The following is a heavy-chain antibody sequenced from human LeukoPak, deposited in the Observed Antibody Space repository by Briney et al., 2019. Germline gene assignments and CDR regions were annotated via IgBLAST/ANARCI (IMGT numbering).Heavy chain of an antibody. V-gene: IGHV3-23*01. CDR1: GFTFSSYA. CDR3: ARDLGVYASTPDY. J-gene: IGHJ4*02. Sequence: TGGSLRLSCAASGFTFSSYAMSWVRQAPGKGLEWVSAISGSGGSTYYADSVKGRFTISRDNSKNTLYLQMNSLRAEDTAVYYCARDLGVYASTPDYWGQGTLVTVSS. CDR2: ISGSGGST. D-gene: IGHD2-8*01.